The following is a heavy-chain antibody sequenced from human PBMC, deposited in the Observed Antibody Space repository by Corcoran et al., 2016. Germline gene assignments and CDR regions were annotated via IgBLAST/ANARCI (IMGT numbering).Heavy chain of an antibody. Sequence: EVQLVESGGGLVQPGGSLRLSCAASGFAFSTYWMHWVRQVPGKGLMWVSRITGDGSDTTYADSVKGRFTISRDNAENTLYLQMDSLRAEDTAVYCCARGGGWSSGRFRAFGFWGQGTMVTVSS. CDR1: GFAFSTYW. CDR2: ITGDGSDT. J-gene: IGHJ3*01. V-gene: IGHV3-74*03. D-gene: IGHD6-25*01. CDR3: ARGGGWSSGRFRAFGF.